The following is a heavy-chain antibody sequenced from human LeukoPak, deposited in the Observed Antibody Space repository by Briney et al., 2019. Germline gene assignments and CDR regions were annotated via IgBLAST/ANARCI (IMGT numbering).Heavy chain of an antibody. CDR2: ISAYNGNT. CDR1: GYTFTSYG. CDR3: ARAENIFTGYYLGNWFDP. J-gene: IGHJ5*02. D-gene: IGHD3-9*01. V-gene: IGHV1-18*01. Sequence: ASVKVSCTASGYTFTSYGISWVRQAPGQGLEWMGWISAYNGNTNYAQKLQGRVTMTTDTSTSTAYMELRSLRSDDTAVYNCARAENIFTGYYLGNWFDPWGQGTLVTVSS.